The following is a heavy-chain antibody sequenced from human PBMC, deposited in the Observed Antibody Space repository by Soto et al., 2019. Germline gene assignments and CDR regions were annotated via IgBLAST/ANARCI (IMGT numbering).Heavy chain of an antibody. CDR2: IIPYYNTR. CDR3: ASGASRWYPYFLDS. V-gene: IGHV1-69*01. J-gene: IGHJ4*02. Sequence: QAQVVPSGAEVRKPGSSVKLSCKASEGTFNSYAIAWVRHAPGQGLEWMGGIIPYYNTRNYAQKFQDRVTITADDSTNTVYMELSSRRSDDTAVYFCASGASRWYPYFLDSWAQGTLVTVSS. D-gene: IGHD6-13*01. CDR1: EGTFNSYA.